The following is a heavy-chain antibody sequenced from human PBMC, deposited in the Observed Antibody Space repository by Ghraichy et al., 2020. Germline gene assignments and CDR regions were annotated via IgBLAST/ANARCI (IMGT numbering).Heavy chain of an antibody. CDR1: GFTVSDYH. CDR3: ARGEGSRLNY. CDR2: IYSGGGT. J-gene: IGHJ4*02. V-gene: IGHV3-53*01. D-gene: IGHD3-16*01. Sequence: GGSLRLSCAASGFTVSDYHINWVRQAPGKGLEWVSVIYSGGGTYYADSVKGRFTISRHNSKNTVYLQMNSLRAEDTALYYCARGEGSRLNYWGQGTLVTVSS.